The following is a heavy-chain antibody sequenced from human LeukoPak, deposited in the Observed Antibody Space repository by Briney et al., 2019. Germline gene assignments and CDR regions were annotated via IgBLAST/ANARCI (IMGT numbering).Heavy chain of an antibody. V-gene: IGHV4-39*07. D-gene: IGHD3-10*01. CDR1: GGSISSSSYY. J-gene: IGHJ2*01. CDR2: IYYSGST. CDR3: AREPTFTMVRGDLGYFDL. Sequence: SENLSLTCTVSGGSISSSSYYWGWIRQPPGKGLEWIGSIYYSGSTYYNPSLKSRVTISVDTSKNQFSLKLSSVTAADTAVYYCAREPTFTMVRGDLGYFDLWGRGTLVTVSS.